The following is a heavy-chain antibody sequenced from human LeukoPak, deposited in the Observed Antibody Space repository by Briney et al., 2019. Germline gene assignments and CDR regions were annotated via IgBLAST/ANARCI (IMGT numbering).Heavy chain of an antibody. J-gene: IGHJ3*02. CDR2: IYPYSGDT. CDR1: GYTFTSYY. Sequence: ASVKVSCKASGYTFTSYYMHWVRQAPGQGLEWMGWIYPYSGDTNYAQNFQGRVTMTRDTSISTAYMELSSLKSDDTAVYYCARDRNSGSSLDIWGQGTMLTVSS. D-gene: IGHD6-6*01. V-gene: IGHV1-2*02. CDR3: ARDRNSGSSLDI.